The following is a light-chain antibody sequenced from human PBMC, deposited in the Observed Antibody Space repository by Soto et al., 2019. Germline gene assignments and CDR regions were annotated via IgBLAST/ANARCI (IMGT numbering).Light chain of an antibody. CDR2: EVS. V-gene: IGLV2-8*01. CDR3: SSYAGSKNLGV. Sequence: QSALTQPPSASGSRGQSVTISCTGTSSDVGGYNYVSWYQQHPGKAPKLMIYEVSKRPSGVPDRFSGSKSGNTASLTVSGLQPEDEADYYCSSYAGSKNLGVFGGGTKLTVL. J-gene: IGLJ3*02. CDR1: SSDVGGYNY.